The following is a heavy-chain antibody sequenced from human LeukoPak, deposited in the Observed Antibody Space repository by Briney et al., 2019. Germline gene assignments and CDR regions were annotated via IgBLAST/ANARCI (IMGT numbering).Heavy chain of an antibody. D-gene: IGHD3-3*01. CDR2: ISYDGSNK. CDR1: GFTFSSYA. V-gene: IGHV3-30-3*01. Sequence: PTGGSLRLSCAASGFTFSSYAMHWVRQAPGKGLEWVAVISYDGSNKYYADSVKGRFTISRDNSKNTLYLQMNSPRAEDTAVYYCARDARRYDFWSGYYHDYWGQGTLVTVSS. CDR3: ARDARRYDFWSGYYHDY. J-gene: IGHJ4*02.